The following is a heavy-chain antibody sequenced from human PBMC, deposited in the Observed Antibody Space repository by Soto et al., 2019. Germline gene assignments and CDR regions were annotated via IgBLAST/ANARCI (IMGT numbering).Heavy chain of an antibody. CDR2: IIPIFGTA. J-gene: IGHJ3*02. D-gene: IGHD3-9*01. CDR3: ARGFDWSPPPI. Sequence: GASVKVSCKASGGTFSSYAISWVRQAPGQGLEWMGGIIPIFGTANYAQKFQGRVAITADKSTSTAYMELSSLRSEDTAVYYCARGFDWSPPPIWGQGTMVTVSS. V-gene: IGHV1-69*06. CDR1: GGTFSSYA.